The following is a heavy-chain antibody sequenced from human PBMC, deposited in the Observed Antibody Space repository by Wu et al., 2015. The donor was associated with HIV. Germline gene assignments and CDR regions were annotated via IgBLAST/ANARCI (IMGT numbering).Heavy chain of an antibody. CDR3: ARERYYDYRPEGY. Sequence: QVQLVQSGDEVKKPGASVKVSCKASGGTFSYSAIAWVRQAPGQGLEWMGRIIPIFGKTNYAQKFQGRVTITADESSTTAYMELSSLRSEDTAVYYCARERYYDYRPEGYWGQGTLVTVSS. V-gene: IGHV1-69*13. J-gene: IGHJ4*02. CDR2: IIPIFGKT. D-gene: IGHD3-16*01. CDR1: GGTFSYSA.